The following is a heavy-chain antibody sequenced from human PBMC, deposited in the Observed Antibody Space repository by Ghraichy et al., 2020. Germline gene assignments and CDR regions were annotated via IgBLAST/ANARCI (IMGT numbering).Heavy chain of an antibody. Sequence: SETLSLTCTVSGGSISSSSYYWGWIRQPPGKGLEWIGSIYYSGSTYYNPSLKSRVTISVDTSKNQFSLKLSSVTAADTAVYYCARGDAIAHHDYWGQGTLVTVSS. D-gene: IGHD6-13*01. CDR2: IYYSGST. J-gene: IGHJ4*02. CDR3: ARGDAIAHHDY. V-gene: IGHV4-39*07. CDR1: GGSISSSSYY.